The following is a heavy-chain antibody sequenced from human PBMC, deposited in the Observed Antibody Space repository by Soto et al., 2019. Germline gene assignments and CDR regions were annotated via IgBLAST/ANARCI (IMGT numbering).Heavy chain of an antibody. CDR1: GGSISSSRCH. CDR2: IKYSGTT. V-gene: IGHV4-39*01. J-gene: IGHJ5*02. CDR3: DRLGGRDTVFDT. D-gene: IGHD2-21*01. Sequence: PSETLSLTCTVSGGSISSSRCHWGWIRQPPGKGLEWIASIKYSGTTFYNPSLKSRVTISVDTSRNRFALKWRSVTAADTAVYYCDRLGGRDTVFDTLSPGTLVTVS.